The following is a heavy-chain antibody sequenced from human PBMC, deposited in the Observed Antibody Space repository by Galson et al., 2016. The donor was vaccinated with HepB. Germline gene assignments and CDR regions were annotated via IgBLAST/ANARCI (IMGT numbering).Heavy chain of an antibody. CDR3: ARNLYYSQSL. CDR1: GESISGSDW. D-gene: IGHD2/OR15-2a*01. Sequence: SETLSLTCTVSGESISGSDWWSWVRQPPGKGLEWIGEIYHSGSTNYNPSLKSRVAISVDKSKNQFSLKLTSVTAADTAVYYCARNLYYSQSLWGQGTLVTVSS. CDR2: IYHSGST. J-gene: IGHJ4*02. V-gene: IGHV4-4*02.